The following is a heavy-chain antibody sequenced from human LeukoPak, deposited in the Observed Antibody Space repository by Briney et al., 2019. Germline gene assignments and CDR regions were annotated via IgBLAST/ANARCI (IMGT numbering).Heavy chain of an antibody. CDR3: ARDSATGTFYGDYPGGFDY. V-gene: IGHV3-48*01. Sequence: GGSLRLSCAASGFTFSSYSMNWVREAPGKGLEWVSYISSSSSTIYYADSVKGRFTISRDNAKNSLYLQMNSLRAEDTAVYYCARDSATGTFYGDYPGGFDYWGQGTLVTVSS. D-gene: IGHD4-17*01. CDR2: ISSSSSTI. CDR1: GFTFSSYS. J-gene: IGHJ4*02.